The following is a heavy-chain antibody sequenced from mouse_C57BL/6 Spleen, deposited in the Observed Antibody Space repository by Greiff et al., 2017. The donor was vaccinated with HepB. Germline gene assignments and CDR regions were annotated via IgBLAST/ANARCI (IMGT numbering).Heavy chain of an antibody. V-gene: IGHV1-61*01. CDR2: IYPSDSET. J-gene: IGHJ2*01. CDR3: ARSFITTVVAPHFDY. D-gene: IGHD1-1*01. Sequence: VQLQQPGAELVRPGSSVKLSCKASGYTFTSYWMDWVKQRPGQGLEWIGNIYPSDSETHYNQKFKDKATLTVDKSSSTAYMQLSSLTSEDSAVYYCARSFITTVVAPHFDYWGQGTTLTVSS. CDR1: GYTFTSYW.